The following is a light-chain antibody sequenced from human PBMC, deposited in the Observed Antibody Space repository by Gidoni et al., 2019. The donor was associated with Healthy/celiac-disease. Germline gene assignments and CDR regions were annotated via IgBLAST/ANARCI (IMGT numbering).Light chain of an antibody. V-gene: IGKV1-39*01. CDR2: SAS. Sequence: DIQMSQSPSSLSASVRDRANINCRASQIISSYLNWYQQKPGKAPKLLIYSASRLQSGVPSRFSGSGSGTDFTLTISSLEPEDFATYYCQQSYSTPRTFGQGTKVEIK. CDR1: QIISSY. J-gene: IGKJ1*01. CDR3: QQSYSTPRT.